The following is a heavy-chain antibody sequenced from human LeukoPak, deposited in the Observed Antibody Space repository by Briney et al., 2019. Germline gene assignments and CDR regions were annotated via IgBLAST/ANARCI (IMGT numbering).Heavy chain of an antibody. Sequence: SETQSLPCTVSGGPISRSSYYWASIPQPPGKGLEWNGSIYYSGSTYYNPSLKSRVTISVDTSKTQFSLRLSSVTAADTAVYYCARQEDILTGLPWFDPWGQGTLVTVSP. J-gene: IGHJ5*02. V-gene: IGHV4-39*01. CDR2: IYYSGST. CDR1: GGPISRSSYY. D-gene: IGHD3-9*01. CDR3: ARQEDILTGLPWFDP.